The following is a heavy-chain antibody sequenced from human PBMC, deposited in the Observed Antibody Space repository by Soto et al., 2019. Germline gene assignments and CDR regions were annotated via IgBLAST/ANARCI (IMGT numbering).Heavy chain of an antibody. J-gene: IGHJ4*02. D-gene: IGHD2-2*01. V-gene: IGHV3-23*01. CDR2: ISNSGGST. CDR1: GFTFSTYG. CDR3: AKGAQPTQYYFDF. Sequence: GGSLRLSCAASGFTFSTYGMSWVRQAPGKGLEWVSAISNSGGSTSYTGSVRGRFTISRDNSRNTVYLQMNSLRADDTAVYFCAKGAQPTQYYFDFWGQGTLVTVSS.